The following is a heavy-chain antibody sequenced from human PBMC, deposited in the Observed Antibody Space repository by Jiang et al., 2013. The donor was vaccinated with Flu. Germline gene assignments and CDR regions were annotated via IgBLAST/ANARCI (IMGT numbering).Heavy chain of an antibody. CDR2: IYYSGST. Sequence: TLSLTCTVSGGSISSSSYYWGWIRQPPGKGLEWIGSIYYSGSTYYNPSLKSRVTISVDTSKNQFSLKLSSVTAADTAVYYCARHSGQVAGTLYWGQGTLVTVSS. V-gene: IGHV4-39*01. CDR3: ARHSGQVAGTLY. CDR1: GGSISSSSYY. D-gene: IGHD6-19*01. J-gene: IGHJ4*02.